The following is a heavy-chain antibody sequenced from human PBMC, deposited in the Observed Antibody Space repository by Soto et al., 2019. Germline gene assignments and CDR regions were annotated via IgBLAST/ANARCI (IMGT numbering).Heavy chain of an antibody. V-gene: IGHV4-59*01. Sequence: SETLCLTYTVSGASMNDYYGSWIRQSPGKGLEHIGYLHYNGFAEYSPSLRSRVSISMDTSKNQFSLKLSSVTAADTAIYYCARSGHIFAGVFWGQGILVTVSS. CDR2: LHYNGFA. J-gene: IGHJ4*02. D-gene: IGHD3-16*01. CDR1: GASMNDYY. CDR3: ARSGHIFAGVF.